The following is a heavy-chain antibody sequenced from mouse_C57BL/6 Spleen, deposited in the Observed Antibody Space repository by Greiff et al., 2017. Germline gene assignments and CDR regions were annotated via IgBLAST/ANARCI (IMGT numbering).Heavy chain of an antibody. CDR1: GYTFTSYW. J-gene: IGHJ2*01. V-gene: IGHV1-61*01. D-gene: IGHD2-5*01. CDR3: ARERYSNYLDD. CDR2: IYPSDSET. Sequence: QVQLQQPGAELVRPGSSVKLSCKASGYTFTSYWMDWVQQRPGQGLEWIGNIYPSDSETHYNQKFKDKATLTVDKSSSTAYMQLSSLTSEDSAVYYCARERYSNYLDDWGQGTTLTVSS.